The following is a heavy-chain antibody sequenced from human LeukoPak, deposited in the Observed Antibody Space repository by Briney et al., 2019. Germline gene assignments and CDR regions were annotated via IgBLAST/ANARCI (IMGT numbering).Heavy chain of an antibody. CDR2: IYYSGST. D-gene: IGHD3-9*01. J-gene: IGHJ6*03. Sequence: PSETLSLTCTGSGGSISSSSYYWGWIRQPPGKGLEWIGSIYYSGSTYYNPSLKSRVTISVDTSKNQFSLKLSSVTAADTAVYYCARRSRYFDWLDYYYYMDVWGKGTTVTISS. CDR1: GGSISSSSYY. V-gene: IGHV4-39*01. CDR3: ARRSRYFDWLDYYYYMDV.